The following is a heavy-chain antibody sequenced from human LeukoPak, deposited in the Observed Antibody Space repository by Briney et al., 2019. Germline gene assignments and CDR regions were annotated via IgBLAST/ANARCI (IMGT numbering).Heavy chain of an antibody. Sequence: PGGSLRLSCTASGITFSSDGMHWVRQAPGKGLELVALINHDGTNKYYGDSVKGRFTISRDNSKNTLYLQMDSLRAEDTAVYYCTNFDYWGQGTLVTVSS. J-gene: IGHJ4*02. CDR2: INHDGTNK. V-gene: IGHV3-30*02. CDR3: TNFDY. CDR1: GITFSSDG.